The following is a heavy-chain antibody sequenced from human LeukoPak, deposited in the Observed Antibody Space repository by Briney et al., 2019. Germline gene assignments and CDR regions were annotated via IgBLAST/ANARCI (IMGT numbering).Heavy chain of an antibody. CDR2: ISSSSSTM. J-gene: IGHJ3*02. CDR1: GFTFSSYS. D-gene: IGHD3-22*01. Sequence: GGSLRLSCAAPGFTFSSYSMNWVHQAPGKGLEWVSYISSSSSTMYYADSVKGRFSISRDNAKKSLYLQMNSLRAEDTAVYYCARDHHRRLYDSQARDTFDIWGQGTMVTVSS. V-gene: IGHV3-48*01. CDR3: ARDHHRRLYDSQARDTFDI.